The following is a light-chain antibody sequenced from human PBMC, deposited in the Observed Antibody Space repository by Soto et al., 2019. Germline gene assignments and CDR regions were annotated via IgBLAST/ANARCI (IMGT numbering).Light chain of an antibody. V-gene: IGKV3-15*01. Sequence: ETVMTQSPATLSVSPGERVTLSCRASQSVRTNLVWYQQSPGQPPRLLIYGASDRVAGVPDRFSGSGSGTDFTLTISGLQSEDCAVYYCQHYNNWPWTFGQGTKVEI. CDR1: QSVRTN. J-gene: IGKJ1*01. CDR2: GAS. CDR3: QHYNNWPWT.